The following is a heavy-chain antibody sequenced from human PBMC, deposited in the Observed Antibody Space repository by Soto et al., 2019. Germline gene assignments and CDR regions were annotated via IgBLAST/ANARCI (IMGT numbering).Heavy chain of an antibody. J-gene: IGHJ3*02. D-gene: IGHD2-2*01. Sequence: EVQLVESGGGLVKPGESLRLSCAASGFTFSNYTINWVRQAPGKGLEWVSSIRSRSIDMYYADSVKGRFTISRDDAKNSLSLQMNGLRAEDTAVYFCVRESYPAKAFDIWGQGTMVTVSS. CDR3: VRESYPAKAFDI. CDR2: IRSRSIDM. V-gene: IGHV3-21*01. CDR1: GFTFSNYT.